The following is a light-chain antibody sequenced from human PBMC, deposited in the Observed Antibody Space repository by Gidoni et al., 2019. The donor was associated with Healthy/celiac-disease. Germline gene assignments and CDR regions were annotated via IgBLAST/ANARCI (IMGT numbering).Light chain of an antibody. J-gene: IGKJ1*01. CDR2: GAS. V-gene: IGKV3-15*01. CDR3: QQYNNWPET. Sequence: EIMMTQSPATLSVPPGERATLSCRASHSVSSNLAWYQQKPVQAPRLLTEGASTRAAGIPARFSGSGSGTEFTLTISSLQSEDFAVYYCQQYNNWPETFGQGTKVEIK. CDR1: HSVSSN.